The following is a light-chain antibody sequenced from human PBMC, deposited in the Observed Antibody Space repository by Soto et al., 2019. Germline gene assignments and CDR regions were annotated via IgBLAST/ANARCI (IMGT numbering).Light chain of an antibody. CDR2: GAS. CDR1: QSLSNN. V-gene: IGKV3-15*01. CDR3: QQHNGWPLT. J-gene: IGKJ4*01. Sequence: EMVMTQSPATLSVSPGQRVTLSCRGSQSLSNNLAWYQQKPGQAPRLLIYGASTRATGVPARFSGSGSGTEFTFTISSLQSEDFAVYYCQQHNGWPLTFGGGTKVEIK.